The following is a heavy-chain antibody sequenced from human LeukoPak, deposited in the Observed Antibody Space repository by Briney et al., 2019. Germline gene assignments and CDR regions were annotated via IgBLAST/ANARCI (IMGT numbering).Heavy chain of an antibody. V-gene: IGHV1-69*05. CDR3: ARSGSRGGLDF. CDR1: GDTFSNYA. Sequence: SVKASCKASGDTFSNYAISWVRQAPGQGLEWMGGIIPIFGTPNYAQKFQGRVTVTTDESTSTAFMELSSLRSEDTAVYYCARSGSRGGLDFWGQGTLVTVSS. D-gene: IGHD3-10*01. J-gene: IGHJ4*02. CDR2: IIPIFGTP.